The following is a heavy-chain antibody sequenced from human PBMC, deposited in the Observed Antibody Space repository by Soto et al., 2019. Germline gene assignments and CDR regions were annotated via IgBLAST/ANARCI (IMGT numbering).Heavy chain of an antibody. D-gene: IGHD1-26*01. CDR3: AKEGGSYSFYFDH. V-gene: IGHV3-23*01. Sequence: ESGGGLVQPGGSLRLSCAASRFTFSSYAMNWVRQAPGKGLEWVSGISGSGGNTYYADSAKGRFTISRDNSKNTLFLQMNSLRAEDTAVYYCAKEGGSYSFYFDHWGQGTLVTVSS. J-gene: IGHJ4*02. CDR1: RFTFSSYA. CDR2: ISGSGGNT.